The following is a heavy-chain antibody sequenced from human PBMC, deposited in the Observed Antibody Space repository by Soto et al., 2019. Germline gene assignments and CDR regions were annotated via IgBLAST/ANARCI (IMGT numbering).Heavy chain of an antibody. D-gene: IGHD1-26*01. CDR1: AFTFSTYA. V-gene: IGHV3-23*01. CDR3: AKDRGLQYHWYFDY. J-gene: IGHJ4*02. CDR2: ISGSGGST. Sequence: EVQLLESGGGLIQPGGSLRLSCAASAFTFSTYAMSWVRQAPGKGLEWVSAISGSGGSTYYADSVKGRFTISRDNSKNTLYLQMNSLRAEDTAVYYCAKDRGLQYHWYFDYWGQGALVTVSS.